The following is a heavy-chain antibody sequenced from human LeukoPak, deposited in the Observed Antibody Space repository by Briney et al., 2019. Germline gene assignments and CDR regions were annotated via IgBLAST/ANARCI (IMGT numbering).Heavy chain of an antibody. D-gene: IGHD3-3*01. CDR1: GGPISSYY. CDR3: ARATEWANWFDP. V-gene: IGHV4-4*07. J-gene: IGHJ5*02. Sequence: SETLSLTCTVSGGPISSYYWSWIRQPAGKGLEWIGRIYTSGSTNYNPSLKGRVTMSVDTSKNQFSLKLSSVTAADTAVYYCARATEWANWFDPWGQGTLVTVSS. CDR2: IYTSGST.